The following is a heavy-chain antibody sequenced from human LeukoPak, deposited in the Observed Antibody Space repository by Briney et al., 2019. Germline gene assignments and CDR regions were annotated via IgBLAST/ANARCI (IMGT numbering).Heavy chain of an antibody. CDR2: IYYSGST. CDR1: GGSISSSSYY. J-gene: IGHJ3*02. D-gene: IGHD3-22*01. CDR3: AREEYYYDSSGYTTSAFDI. V-gene: IGHV4-39*07. Sequence: ETLSLTCPVSGGSISSSSYYWGWIRQPPGKGLEWIGSIYYSGSTNYNPSLKSRVTISVDTSKNQFSLKLSSVTAADTAVYYCAREEYYYDSSGYTTSAFDIWGQGTMVTVSS.